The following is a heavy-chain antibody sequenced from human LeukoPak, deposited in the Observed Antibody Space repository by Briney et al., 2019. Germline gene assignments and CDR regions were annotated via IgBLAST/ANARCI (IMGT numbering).Heavy chain of an antibody. CDR3: ARDSVDTAMVY. J-gene: IGHJ4*02. V-gene: IGHV4-59*12. Sequence: SETLSLTCTVSGVSISSYYWSWIRQPPGKGLEWIGYIYYSGSTYYNPSLKSRVTISVDTSKNQFSLKLSSVTAADTAVYYCARDSVDTAMVYWGQGTLVTVSS. CDR1: GVSISSYY. D-gene: IGHD5-18*01. CDR2: IYYSGST.